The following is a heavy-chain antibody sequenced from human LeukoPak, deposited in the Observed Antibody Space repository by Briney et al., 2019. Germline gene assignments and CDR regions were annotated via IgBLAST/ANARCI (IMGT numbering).Heavy chain of an antibody. J-gene: IGHJ4*02. CDR1: EYTLTELS. Sequence: ASVKVSCKVSEYTLTELSMQWVRQAPGKGLEWMGGFDPEDGETIYAEKFQGRVTMTEDTSTDTAYMELSSLRSEDTAVYYCATATMVRGVKGFFGPRPFDYWGQGTLVTVSS. CDR2: FDPEDGET. CDR3: ATATMVRGVKGFFGPRPFDY. D-gene: IGHD3-10*01. V-gene: IGHV1-24*01.